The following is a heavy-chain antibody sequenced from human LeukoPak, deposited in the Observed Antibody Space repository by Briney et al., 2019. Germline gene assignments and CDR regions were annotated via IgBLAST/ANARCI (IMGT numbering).Heavy chain of an antibody. J-gene: IGHJ4*02. CDR1: GGSFSGYY. CDR3: ARGRRKIDY. V-gene: IGHV4-34*01. Sequence: SETLSLTCAVYGGSFSGYYWSWIRQPPGRGLEWIGEINHSGSTNYNPSLKSRVTISVDTSKNQFSLKLSSVTAADTAVYYCARGRRKIDYWGQGTLVTVSS. CDR2: INHSGST.